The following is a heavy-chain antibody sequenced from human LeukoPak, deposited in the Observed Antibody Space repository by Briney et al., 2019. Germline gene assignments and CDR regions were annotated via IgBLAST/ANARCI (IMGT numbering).Heavy chain of an antibody. J-gene: IGHJ6*03. V-gene: IGHV4-38-2*01. D-gene: IGHD3-22*01. Sequence: SETLSLTCAVSGYSISSGYYWGWIRQPPGKGLQWIGSFYHSGSTYYNPSLRSRVTISVDTSKNQFSLELSSVTAADRAVYYCARQHYYDSSGFYPPATRVYYYYYYMDVCGKGTTVTVSS. CDR3: ARQHYYDSSGFYPPATRVYYYYYYMDV. CDR2: FYHSGST. CDR1: GYSISSGYY.